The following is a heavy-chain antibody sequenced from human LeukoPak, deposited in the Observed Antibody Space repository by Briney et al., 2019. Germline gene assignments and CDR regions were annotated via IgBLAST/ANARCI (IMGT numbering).Heavy chain of an antibody. CDR3: ARDCGGGTCYAFDI. Sequence: SETLSLTCVVSGYSISSGYYWGWIRQPPGKGLEWIGSVFHSGSSYNNPSLKSRVTISIDTSKNQFSLKLSSVTATDTAVYYCARDCGGGTCYAFDIWGRGTMVTVSS. CDR1: GYSISSGYY. J-gene: IGHJ3*02. CDR2: VFHSGSS. V-gene: IGHV4-38-2*02. D-gene: IGHD2-15*01.